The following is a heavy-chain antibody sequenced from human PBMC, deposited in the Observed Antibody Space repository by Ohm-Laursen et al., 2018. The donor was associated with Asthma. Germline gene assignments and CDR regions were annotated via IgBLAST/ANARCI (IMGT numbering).Heavy chain of an antibody. CDR3: AEEGYGSGYPFDY. CDR1: GGSISSSSYY. D-gene: IGHD3-10*01. CDR2: IYYSGST. J-gene: IGHJ4*02. V-gene: IGHV4-39*01. Sequence: SETLSLTCTVSGGSISSSSYYWGWIRQPPGKRLEWIGSIYYSGSTYYNPSLKSRVTISVDTSKNQFSLKLSSVTAADTAVYYCAEEGYGSGYPFDYWGQGTLVTVSS.